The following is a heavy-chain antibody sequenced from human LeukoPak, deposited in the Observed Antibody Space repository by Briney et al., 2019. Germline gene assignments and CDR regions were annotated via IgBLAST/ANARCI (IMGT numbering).Heavy chain of an antibody. V-gene: IGHV1-2*02. CDR3: ARPTLQTLGA. J-gene: IGHJ5*02. CDR2: INPNSGGT. D-gene: IGHD3-10*01. CDR1: GYAFISHE. Sequence: ASVKVSCKTSGYAFISHEINWVRQAAGQGLEWMGWINPNSGGTNYAQKFQGRVTMTRDTSVSTAYMEVSSLRPDDTAVYYCARPTLQTLGAWGQGTLVTVSS.